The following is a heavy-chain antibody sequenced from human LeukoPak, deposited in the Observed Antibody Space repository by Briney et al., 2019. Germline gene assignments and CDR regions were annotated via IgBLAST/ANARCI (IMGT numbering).Heavy chain of an antibody. D-gene: IGHD2-15*01. CDR1: GFIFNNYA. V-gene: IGHV3-7*01. J-gene: IGHJ4*02. CDR3: ARPPGYCSGGSCFPSDH. Sequence: GGSLRLSCAASGFIFNNYAMNWVRQAPGKGLEWVANIKQDGSEKYYVDSVKGRFTISRDNAKSSLFLQMNSLRAEDTAVYYCARPPGYCSGGSCFPSDHWGQGTLVTVSS. CDR2: IKQDGSEK.